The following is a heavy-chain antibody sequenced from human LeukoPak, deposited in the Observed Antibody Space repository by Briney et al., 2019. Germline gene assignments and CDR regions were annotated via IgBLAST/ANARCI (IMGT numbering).Heavy chain of an antibody. V-gene: IGHV3-23*01. D-gene: IGHD4-17*01. CDR1: GFTFSSYA. CDR3: AKDLEGDYARGGYFNL. Sequence: GGSLRLSCAASGFTFSSYAMSWVRQAPGKGLEWVSAISDGSDSTYYADSVKGRFTISRDNSKNTLYLQMNSLRAEDTAVYYCAKDLEGDYARGGYFNLWGRGTLVTVSS. CDR2: ISDGSDST. J-gene: IGHJ2*01.